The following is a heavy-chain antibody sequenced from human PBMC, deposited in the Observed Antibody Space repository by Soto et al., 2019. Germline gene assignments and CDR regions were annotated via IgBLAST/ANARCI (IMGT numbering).Heavy chain of an antibody. D-gene: IGHD3-10*01. CDR2: IYWDDDE. CDR3: ARRYGSVSRYFYY. V-gene: IGHV2-5*02. Sequence: QIPLKESGPTLVTPTQTLTLTCTFSGFSLSTSEVGVAWIRQPPGKALQWLAIIYWDDDECYSPSLESMLTITKDTSKHQVVLTMTTMDPVDTATYDCARRYGSVSRYFYYWGQGTLVTVSS. J-gene: IGHJ4*02. CDR1: GFSLSTSEVG.